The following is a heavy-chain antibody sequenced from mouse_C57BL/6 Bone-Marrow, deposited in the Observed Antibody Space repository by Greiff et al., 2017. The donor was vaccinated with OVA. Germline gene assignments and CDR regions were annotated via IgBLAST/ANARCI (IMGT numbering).Heavy chain of an antibody. CDR2: IHLNSGST. CDR3: ARRSYYYGSSYGFAY. Sequence: QVQLQQPGAELVKPGASVKLSCKASGYTFTSYWMHWVKQRPGQGLEWIGMIHLNSGSTNYNEKFKSKATLTVDKSSSTAYMQLSSLTSEDSAVYYCARRSYYYGSSYGFAYWGQGTLVTVSA. D-gene: IGHD1-1*01. CDR1: GYTFTSYW. J-gene: IGHJ3*01. V-gene: IGHV1-64*01.